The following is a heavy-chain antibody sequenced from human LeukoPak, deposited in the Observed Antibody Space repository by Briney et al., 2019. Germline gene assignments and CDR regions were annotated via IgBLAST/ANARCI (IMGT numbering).Heavy chain of an antibody. CDR3: ARWRGAQSEFEY. J-gene: IGHJ4*02. CDR1: GFIFGAYW. CDR2: IKQDGSEK. V-gene: IGHV3-7*01. D-gene: IGHD3-3*01. Sequence: GGSLRLSCTASGFIFGAYWMSWVRQAPGKGLQWVANIKQDGSEKEYVDSVKGRFTISRDNAKNSLYLQMISLRAEDTAVYYCARWRGAQSEFEYWGQGTLVTVSS.